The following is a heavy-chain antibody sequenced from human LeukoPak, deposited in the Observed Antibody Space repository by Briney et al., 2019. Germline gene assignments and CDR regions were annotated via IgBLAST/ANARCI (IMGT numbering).Heavy chain of an antibody. Sequence: GGSLRLSCAASGFTFRNFGMHWVRHVPGEGLVWVSRIIYDGAATNYADSVRGRFTISRDNANNMLYLQMNSLRVEDTGIYYCTREKVLRGDYYYYMDVWGKGTTVTVSS. D-gene: IGHD3-10*01. CDR2: IIYDGAAT. CDR3: TREKVLRGDYYYYMDV. CDR1: GFTFRNFG. J-gene: IGHJ6*03. V-gene: IGHV3-74*01.